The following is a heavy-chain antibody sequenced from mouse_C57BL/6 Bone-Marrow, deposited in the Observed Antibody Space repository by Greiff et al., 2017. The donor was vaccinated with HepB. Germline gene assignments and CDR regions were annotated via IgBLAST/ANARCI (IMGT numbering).Heavy chain of an antibody. CDR1: GYTFTSYW. D-gene: IGHD1-1*01. CDR2: IDPSDSYT. J-gene: IGHJ2*01. CDR3: ARFTTVVATDYFDY. Sequence: QVQLKQPGAELVMPGASVKLSCKASGYTFTSYWMHWVKQRPGQGLEWIGEIDPSDSYTNYNQKFKGKSTLTVDKSSSTAYMQLSSLTSEDSAVYYCARFTTVVATDYFDYWGQGTTLTVSS. V-gene: IGHV1-69*01.